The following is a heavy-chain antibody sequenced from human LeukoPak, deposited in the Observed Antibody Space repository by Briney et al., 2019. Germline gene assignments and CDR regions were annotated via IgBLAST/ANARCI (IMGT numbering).Heavy chain of an antibody. J-gene: IGHJ6*04. V-gene: IGHV3-66*01. CDR2: IYSGGST. D-gene: IGHD3-10*02. Sequence: GGSLRLSCAASGFTFSSYSMNWVRQAPGKGLGWVSVIYSGGSTYYADSVKGRFTISRDNAKNSLYLQMNSLRAEDTAVYYCAELGITMIGGVWGKGTTVTISS. CDR3: AELGITMIGGV. CDR1: GFTFSSYS.